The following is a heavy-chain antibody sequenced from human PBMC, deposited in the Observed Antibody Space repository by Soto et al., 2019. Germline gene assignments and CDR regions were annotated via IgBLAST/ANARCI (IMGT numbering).Heavy chain of an antibody. D-gene: IGHD5-18*01. J-gene: IGHJ6*02. CDR1: GGSISSYY. V-gene: IGHV4-59*01. CDR2: IYYSGST. Sequence: ASETLCLTCAVSGGSISSYYWSWIRQPPGKGLEWIGYIYYSGSTNYNPSLKSRVTISVDTSKNQFSLKLSSVTAADTAVYYCARAFVDTAMVKGGASGMHVWGQGTTVTVS. CDR3: ARAFVDTAMVKGGASGMHV.